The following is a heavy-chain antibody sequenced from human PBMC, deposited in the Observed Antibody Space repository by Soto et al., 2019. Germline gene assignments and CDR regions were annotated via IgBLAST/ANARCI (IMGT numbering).Heavy chain of an antibody. CDR2: IKSKTDGGTT. CDR1: GFTFSNAW. CDR3: TTDYRTGDFVVVPAAIIDASGVYYYYMDV. D-gene: IGHD2-2*02. Sequence: PGGSLRLSCAASGFTFSNAWMSWVRQAPGKGLEWVGRIKSKTDGGTTDYAAPVKGRFTISRDDSKNTLYLQMNSLKTEDTAVYYCTTDYRTGDFVVVPAAIIDASGVYYYYMDVWGKGTTVTVSS. J-gene: IGHJ6*03. V-gene: IGHV3-15*01.